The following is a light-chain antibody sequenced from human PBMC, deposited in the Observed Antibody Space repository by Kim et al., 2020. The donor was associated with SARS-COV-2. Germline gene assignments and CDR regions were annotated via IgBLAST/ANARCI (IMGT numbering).Light chain of an antibody. CDR1: VLAKKY. J-gene: IGLJ3*02. CDR3: YSAADNNWV. Sequence: SVYPGQTARITCSGDVLAKKYARWFQQKPGQAPVLVIYKDSERPSGIPERFSGSSSGTTVTLTISGAQVEDEADYYCYSAADNNWVFGGGTKLTVL. CDR2: KDS. V-gene: IGLV3-27*01.